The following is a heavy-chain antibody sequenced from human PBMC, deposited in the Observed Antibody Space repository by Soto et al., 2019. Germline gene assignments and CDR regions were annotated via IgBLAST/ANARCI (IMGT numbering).Heavy chain of an antibody. D-gene: IGHD4-4*01. V-gene: IGHV3-74*01. CDR2: INPGGSST. Sequence: EAQLAESGGGLVQPGGSLRLSCAASGFTFSPYWMHWDRQAPGKGVVCLSRINPGGSSTNYADSLKGRFTNSRDNAKNTLYLQMKSLRAEDTAVYYCGRGGSNSPNGMDVWGQGTTV. CDR1: GFTFSPYW. J-gene: IGHJ6*02. CDR3: GRGGSNSPNGMDV.